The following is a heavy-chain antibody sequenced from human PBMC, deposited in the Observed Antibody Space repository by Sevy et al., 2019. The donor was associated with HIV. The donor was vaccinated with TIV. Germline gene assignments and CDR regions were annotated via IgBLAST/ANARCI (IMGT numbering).Heavy chain of an antibody. D-gene: IGHD2-2*01. V-gene: IGHV3-23*01. CDR1: GFTFSSYA. J-gene: IGHJ6*02. CDR3: AKDGYCSSTSCYGFVYYYGMDV. CDR2: ISGSGGST. Sequence: GGSLRLSCAASGFTFSSYAMSWVRQAPGKGLEWVSAISGSGGSTYYADSVKGRFTISRDNSKNTLYLQMNSLRAEDTAGYYCAKDGYCSSTSCYGFVYYYGMDVWGQGTTVTVSS.